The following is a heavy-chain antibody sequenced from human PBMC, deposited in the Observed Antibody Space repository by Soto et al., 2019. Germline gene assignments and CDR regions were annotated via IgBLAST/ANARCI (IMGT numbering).Heavy chain of an antibody. V-gene: IGHV4-38-2*01. CDR2: ISHSGSA. J-gene: IGHJ4*02. CDR3: ARGLSGGFDY. D-gene: IGHD7-27*01. CDR1: GYSISSDYC. Sequence: SETLSLSCAVSGYSISSDYCWCWIRQPPGKGLEWIGSISHSGSAYYNPSLKSRATISVDTSKNQFYLKLSYVTAADTAIYYCARGLSGGFDYWGQGTLVTVSS.